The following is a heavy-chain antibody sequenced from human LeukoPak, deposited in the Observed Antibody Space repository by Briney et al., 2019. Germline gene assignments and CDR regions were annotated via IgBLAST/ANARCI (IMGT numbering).Heavy chain of an antibody. CDR3: AKERLYSGISFSY. D-gene: IGHD1-26*01. V-gene: IGHV3-30*02. CDR2: ITGDGNIK. Sequence: GSLRLSCAASGFTFSDYDMHWVRQAPGKGLEWLTFITGDGNIKFHADSVKGRFSVSRDNSKNTQYLQMTSLRPEDTAVYYCAKERLYSGISFSYWGQGTLVTVSS. CDR1: GFTFSDYD. J-gene: IGHJ4*02.